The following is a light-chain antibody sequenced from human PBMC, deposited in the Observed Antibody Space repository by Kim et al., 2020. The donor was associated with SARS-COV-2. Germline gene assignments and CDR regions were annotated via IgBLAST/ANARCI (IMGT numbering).Light chain of an antibody. J-gene: IGKJ4*01. V-gene: IGKV1-12*01. CDR3: QQSDSFPLT. CDR2: SGS. Sequence: ASVGDRVTITCRASQDINTWLAWYQQKPGQAPKLLIYSGSDLKSGTPSRFSGTGSGTDFTLTISSLQSEDFATYYCQQSDSFPLTFGAGTKVDIK. CDR1: QDINTW.